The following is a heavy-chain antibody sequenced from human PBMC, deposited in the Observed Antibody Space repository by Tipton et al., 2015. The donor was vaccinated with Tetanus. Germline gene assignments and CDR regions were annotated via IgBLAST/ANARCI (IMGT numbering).Heavy chain of an antibody. CDR1: GGSIGSGGYY. CDR3: ARDQARGARGWNYFDY. Sequence: LRLSCTVSGGSIGSGGYYWSWIRQHPGKGLEWIGDIYYSGSTYYNPSLKSRVTISVDMSKNQFSLKLNSVTAADTAVYYCARDQARGARGWNYFDYWGQGTLVTVSS. CDR2: IYYSGST. D-gene: IGHD1-26*01. V-gene: IGHV4-31*03. J-gene: IGHJ4*02.